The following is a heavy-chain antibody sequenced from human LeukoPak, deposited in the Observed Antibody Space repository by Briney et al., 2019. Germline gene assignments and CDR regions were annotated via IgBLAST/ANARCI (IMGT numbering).Heavy chain of an antibody. D-gene: IGHD5-12*01. CDR2: IYYSGST. J-gene: IGHJ4*02. Sequence: PSETLSLTCTVSGGSISSYYWSWIRQPPGKGLEWIGYIYYSGSTNYNPSLKSRVTISVDTSKNQFSLKLSSVTAADTAVYYCARVGGYDFAGGEGSINGFDYWGQGTLVTVSS. CDR1: GGSISSYY. CDR3: ARVGGYDFAGGEGSINGFDY. V-gene: IGHV4-59*01.